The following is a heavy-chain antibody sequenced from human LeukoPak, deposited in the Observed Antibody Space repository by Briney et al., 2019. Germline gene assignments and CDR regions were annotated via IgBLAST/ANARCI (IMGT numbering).Heavy chain of an antibody. D-gene: IGHD1-26*01. CDR1: GGSFSGYY. Sequence: SETLSLTCAVYGGSFSGYYWSWIRQPPGKGLEWIGEINHSGSTNYNPSLKSRVTISVDTSKNQFSLKLSSVTAADTAVYYCARWAGGSYYGFDYWGHGTLVTVCS. V-gene: IGHV4-34*01. CDR2: INHSGST. CDR3: ARWAGGSYYGFDY. J-gene: IGHJ4*01.